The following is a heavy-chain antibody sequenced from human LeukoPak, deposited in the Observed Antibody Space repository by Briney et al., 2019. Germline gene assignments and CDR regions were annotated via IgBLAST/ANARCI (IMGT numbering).Heavy chain of an antibody. V-gene: IGHV4-34*01. J-gene: IGHJ4*02. CDR3: ASIAVVVAATHYFDY. D-gene: IGHD2-15*01. CDR1: GFTFSSCG. Sequence: GSLRLSCAASGFTFSSCGMNWVRQPPGKGLEWIGEINHSGSTNYNPSLKSRVTISVDTSKNQFSLKLSSVTAADTAVYYCASIAVVVAATHYFDYWGQGTLVTVSS. CDR2: INHSGST.